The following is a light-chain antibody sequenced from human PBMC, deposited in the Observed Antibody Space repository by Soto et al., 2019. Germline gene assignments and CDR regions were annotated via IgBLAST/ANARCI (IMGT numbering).Light chain of an antibody. J-gene: IGKJ5*01. Sequence: VLTQSPATLSLSPGEKTTHSCRTSLSVSVYLDWYQQKPGQAPRLLISDASNRATGIPARFSGSGSGTDFTLTISGLEPEDFAVYYCHQRQYWPPITFGEGTRLEIK. CDR3: HQRQYWPPIT. CDR1: LSVSVY. CDR2: DAS. V-gene: IGKV3-11*01.